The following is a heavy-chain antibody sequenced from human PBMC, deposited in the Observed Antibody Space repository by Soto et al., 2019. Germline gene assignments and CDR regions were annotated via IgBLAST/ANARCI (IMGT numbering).Heavy chain of an antibody. Sequence: GGSLRLSCAASGVTFSSYSMNWVRQAPGKGLEWVSSISSSSRYIYYADSVKGRFTISRDNAKNSPYLQMNSLRAEDTAVYYCARAWVGDYAGSDAFDIWGQGTMVTVSS. CDR3: ARAWVGDYAGSDAFDI. J-gene: IGHJ3*02. D-gene: IGHD4-17*01. CDR1: GVTFSSYS. V-gene: IGHV3-21*01. CDR2: ISSSSRYI.